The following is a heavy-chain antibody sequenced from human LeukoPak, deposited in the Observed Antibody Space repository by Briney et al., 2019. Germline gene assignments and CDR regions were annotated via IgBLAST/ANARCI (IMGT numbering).Heavy chain of an antibody. CDR1: GGSISSYY. V-gene: IGHV4-59*08. D-gene: IGHD2-21*02. CDR2: IYYSGST. J-gene: IGHJ4*02. CDR3: ATHPYGGGDCYGDS. Sequence: PSETLSLTCTVSGGSISSYYWSWIRQPPGKGLEWIGYIYYSGSTNYNPSLKSRVTISVDTSKNQFSLKLSSVTAADTAVYYCATHPYGGGDCYGDSWGQGTLVTVYS.